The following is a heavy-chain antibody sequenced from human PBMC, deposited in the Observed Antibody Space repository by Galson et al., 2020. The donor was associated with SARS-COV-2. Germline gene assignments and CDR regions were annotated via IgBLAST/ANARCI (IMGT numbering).Heavy chain of an antibody. V-gene: IGHV3-21*01. Sequence: GESLKISCAASGFTFSSYSMNWVRQAPGKGLEWVSSISSSSSYIYYADSVKGRFTISRDNAKISLYLQMNSLRAEDTAVYYCASNAAAGLYYYYYGMDVWGQGTTVTVSS. CDR1: GFTFSSYS. CDR2: ISSSSSYI. D-gene: IGHD6-13*01. J-gene: IGHJ6*02. CDR3: ASNAAAGLYYYYYGMDV.